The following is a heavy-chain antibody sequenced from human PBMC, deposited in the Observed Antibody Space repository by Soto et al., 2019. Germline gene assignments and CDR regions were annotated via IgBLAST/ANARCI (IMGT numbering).Heavy chain of an antibody. Sequence: SETLSLTCTVSGGSISSSSYYWGWIRQPPGKGLEWIGSIYYSGSTYYNPSLKSRVTISVDTSKNQFSLKLSSVTAADTAVYYCARRGENICYGDCDHYFDYWGQGTLVTVSS. CDR2: IYYSGST. D-gene: IGHD4-17*01. CDR3: ARRGENICYGDCDHYFDY. J-gene: IGHJ4*02. CDR1: GGSISSSSYY. V-gene: IGHV4-39*01.